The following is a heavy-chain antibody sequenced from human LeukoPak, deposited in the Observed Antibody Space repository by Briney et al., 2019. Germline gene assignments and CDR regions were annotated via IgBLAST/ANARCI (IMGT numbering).Heavy chain of an antibody. Sequence: RGSLRLSCAASGFTVSDNYISRVRQAPGKGLEWVALIYSAGTTHAGSVRGRFTISRDKSKNMLYLQMNSLRAEDTAVYFCARAQGGKIQLWDYYFDYWGQGTLVTVSS. CDR3: ARAQGGKIQLWDYYFDY. D-gene: IGHD5-18*01. CDR1: GFTVSDNY. J-gene: IGHJ4*02. V-gene: IGHV3-66*01. CDR2: IYSAGTT.